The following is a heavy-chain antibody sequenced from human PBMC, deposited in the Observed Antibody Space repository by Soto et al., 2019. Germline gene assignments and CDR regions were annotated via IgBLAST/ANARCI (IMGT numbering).Heavy chain of an antibody. CDR3: ARGRGYGSGRGWFDP. J-gene: IGHJ5*02. CDR2: INHSGST. D-gene: IGHD3-10*01. CDR1: GGSFSGYY. Sequence: SETLSLTCAVYGGSFSGYYWSWIRQPPGKGLEWIGEINHSGSTNYNPSLKSRVTISVDTSKNQFSLKLSSVTAADTAVYYCARGRGYGSGRGWFDPWGQGTLVTVSS. V-gene: IGHV4-34*01.